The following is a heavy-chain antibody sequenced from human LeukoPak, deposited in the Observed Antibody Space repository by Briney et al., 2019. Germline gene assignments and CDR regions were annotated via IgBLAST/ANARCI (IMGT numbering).Heavy chain of an antibody. J-gene: IGHJ4*02. Sequence: KASETLSLTCTVSGGSISSYYWSWIRQPPGKGLEWIGYIYYSGSTNYNPSLKSRVTISVDTSKNQFSLKLSSVTAADTAVYYCARDRNDSIDYWGQGTLVTVSS. CDR3: ARDRNDSIDY. CDR1: GGSISSYY. CDR2: IYYSGST. D-gene: IGHD1-1*01. V-gene: IGHV4-59*01.